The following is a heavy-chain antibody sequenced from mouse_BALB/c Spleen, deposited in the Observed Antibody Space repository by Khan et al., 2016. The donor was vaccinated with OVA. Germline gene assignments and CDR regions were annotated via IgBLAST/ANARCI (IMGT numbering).Heavy chain of an antibody. Sequence: QVQLKQSGPGLVAPSLSLSITCTVSGISLTNYGVHWIRQPPGKGLEWLGVIWTGGRTNYNSALMSRLSISKDNSKNQVFLKMNSLQIDDTAIYYCARSYDYDVGGFTYWGQGTLVTVSA. J-gene: IGHJ3*01. CDR2: IWTGGRT. D-gene: IGHD2-4*01. V-gene: IGHV2-9*02. CDR1: GISLTNYG. CDR3: ARSYDYDVGGFTY.